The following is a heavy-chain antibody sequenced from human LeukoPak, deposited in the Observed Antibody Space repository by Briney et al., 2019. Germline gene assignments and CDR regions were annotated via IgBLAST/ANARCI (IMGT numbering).Heavy chain of an antibody. D-gene: IGHD3-22*01. CDR2: IRYDGSNK. J-gene: IGHJ4*02. V-gene: IGHV3-30*02. CDR1: GFTFSSYG. Sequence: GGSLRLSCAASGFTFSSYGMHWVRQAPGKGLGWVAFIRYDGSNKYYADSVKGRFTNSRDNSKNTLYLQMNSLRAEDTAVYYCAKDRGYYDSSGYDGFEYWGQGTLVTVSS. CDR3: AKDRGYYDSSGYDGFEY.